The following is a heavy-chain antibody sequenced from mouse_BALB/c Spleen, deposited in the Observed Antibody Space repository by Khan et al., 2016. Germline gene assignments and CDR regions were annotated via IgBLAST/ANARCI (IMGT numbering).Heavy chain of an antibody. CDR2: ISYSGST. J-gene: IGHJ4*01. CDR1: GYSITSDYA. D-gene: IGHD2-14*01. Sequence: EVQLQESGPGLVKPSQSLSLTCTVTGYSITSDYAWNWIRQFPGNKLEWMGYISYSGSTCYKPFLNSRISITRDTSKNQFFLQLHSLTAEDSATYCCARWYRYGAMDYWGQGSSVTVSS. CDR3: ARWYRYGAMDY. V-gene: IGHV3-2*02.